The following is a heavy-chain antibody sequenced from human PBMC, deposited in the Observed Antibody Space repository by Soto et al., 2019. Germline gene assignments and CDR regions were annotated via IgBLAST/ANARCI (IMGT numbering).Heavy chain of an antibody. CDR2: VYYSGST. D-gene: IGHD2-21*01. Sequence: QLQLQESGPGLVKPSETLSLTCTVSGGSISSSSYYWGWIRQPPGKGLECIGRVYYSGSTYYNPSLKSRVTLAVDTSKNQFSLNLRSVTAADTAVYYCASAEFHWGQGTLVTVSS. CDR1: GGSISSSSYY. CDR3: ASAEFH. J-gene: IGHJ4*02. V-gene: IGHV4-39*01.